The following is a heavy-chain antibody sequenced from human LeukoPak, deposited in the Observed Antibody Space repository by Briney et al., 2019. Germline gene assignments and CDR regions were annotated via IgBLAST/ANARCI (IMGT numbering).Heavy chain of an antibody. D-gene: IGHD4-17*01. V-gene: IGHV3-74*01. CDR1: GFTFSNYW. J-gene: IGHJ5*02. CDR2: INSDGSRT. Sequence: GGSLRLSCAASGFTFSNYWMHWVRQAPGKGLVWVSRINSDGSRTTYADSVKGRFTISRDNAKNTLYLQMNSLRVEDAAVYYCARATVTNWFDPWGQGTLVTVSS. CDR3: ARATVTNWFDP.